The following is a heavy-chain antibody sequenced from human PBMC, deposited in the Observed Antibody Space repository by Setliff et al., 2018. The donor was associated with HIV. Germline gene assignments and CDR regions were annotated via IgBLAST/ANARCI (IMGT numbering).Heavy chain of an antibody. CDR1: GASISSSSYH. V-gene: IGHV4-39*01. D-gene: IGHD3-3*01. CDR3: ARHKTNYDFYAFDV. Sequence: SETLSLTCTVSGASISSSSYHWGWIRQPPGMGLEWIGSIHSSGTADYNPSLKSRVAMSVDTSRSQFSLKLRSVTAADTAVYYCARHKTNYDFYAFDVWGQGTMVTVSS. CDR2: IHSSGTA. J-gene: IGHJ3*01.